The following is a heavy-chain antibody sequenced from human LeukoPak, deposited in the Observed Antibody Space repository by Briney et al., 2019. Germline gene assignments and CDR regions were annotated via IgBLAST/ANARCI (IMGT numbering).Heavy chain of an antibody. CDR1: GYTFTSYD. CDR2: MNPNSGNT. D-gene: IGHD5-24*01. J-gene: IGHJ4*02. V-gene: IGHV1-8*01. Sequence: ASVKVACKASGYTFTSYDINWVRQATGQGLEWMGWMNPNSGNTGYAQKFQGRVTMTRNTSISTACMELSSLRSEDTAVYYCARGRKGGKMATNYSYYFDYWGQGTLVTVSS. CDR3: ARGRKGGKMATNYSYYFDY.